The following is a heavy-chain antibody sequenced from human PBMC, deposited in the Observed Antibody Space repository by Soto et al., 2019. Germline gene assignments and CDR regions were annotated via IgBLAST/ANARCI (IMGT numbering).Heavy chain of an antibody. V-gene: IGHV3-74*01. CDR2: MNRDGTNI. CDR3: VRDRGPPDAFDS. Sequence: EVQLVESGGGLVQPGGSLRLSCAASEFTFNVYWVHWVRQAPGKGLVWVAHMNRDGTNINYADSVKGRFTISRDHAKNALYLQRNSLRVADPAVYYCVRDRGPPDAFDSWGQGTVVTVSA. CDR1: EFTFNVYW. J-gene: IGHJ3*02.